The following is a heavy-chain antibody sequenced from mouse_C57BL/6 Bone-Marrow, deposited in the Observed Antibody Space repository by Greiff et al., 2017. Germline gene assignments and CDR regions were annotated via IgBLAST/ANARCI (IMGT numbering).Heavy chain of an antibody. CDR1: GYTFTSYW. Sequence: VQLQQPGAELVKPGASVKLSCKASGYTFTSYWMHWVKQRPGQGLEWIGMIHPSSGSTNYNEKFKSKATLTADKSSSTAYMQLSSLTSEDSAVYYGARWDMRVRRDDAMDYWGQGTSVTVSS. CDR2: IHPSSGST. J-gene: IGHJ4*01. CDR3: ARWDMRVRRDDAMDY. D-gene: IGHD2-14*01. V-gene: IGHV1-64*01.